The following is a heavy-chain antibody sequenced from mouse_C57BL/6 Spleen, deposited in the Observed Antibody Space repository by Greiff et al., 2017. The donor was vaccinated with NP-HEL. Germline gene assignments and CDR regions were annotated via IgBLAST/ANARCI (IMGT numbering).Heavy chain of an antibody. V-gene: IGHV5-4*01. J-gene: IGHJ4*01. CDR3: ARDEKVTTGYYYAMDY. CDR2: ISDGGSYT. Sequence: EVKLMESGGGLVKPGGSLKLSCAASGFTFSSYAMSWVRQTPEKRLEWVATISDGGSYTYYPDNVKGRFTISRDNAKNNLYLQMSHLKSEDTAMYYCARDEKVTTGYYYAMDYWGQGTSVTVSS. D-gene: IGHD2-2*01. CDR1: GFTFSSYA.